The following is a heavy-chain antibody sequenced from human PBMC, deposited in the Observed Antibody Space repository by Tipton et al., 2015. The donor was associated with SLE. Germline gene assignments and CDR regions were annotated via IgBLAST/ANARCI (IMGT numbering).Heavy chain of an antibody. J-gene: IGHJ4*02. CDR2: IYYSGSI. Sequence: TLSLTCTVSGGSISSHYWSWIRQPPGKGLEWIGYIYYSGSISYNPSLKSRVTISVDTSKNQFSLKLSSVTAADTAVYYCARGGLRFLEWSFDYWGQGTLVTVSS. CDR3: ARGGLRFLEWSFDY. CDR1: GGSISSHY. V-gene: IGHV4-59*11. D-gene: IGHD3-3*01.